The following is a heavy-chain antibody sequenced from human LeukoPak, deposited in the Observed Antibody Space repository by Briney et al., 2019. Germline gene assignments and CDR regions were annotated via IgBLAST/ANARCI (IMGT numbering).Heavy chain of an antibody. Sequence: SETLSLTCAVYGGSFSGYYWSWIRQPPGKGLEWIGEINHSGSTNYNPSLKSRVTISVDTSKNQFSLKLSSVTAADTAVYYCAREKITTGTTRGYYYYYGMDVWGQGTTVTVSS. V-gene: IGHV4-34*01. D-gene: IGHD1-1*01. CDR1: GGSFSGYY. CDR3: AREKITTGTTRGYYYYYGMDV. J-gene: IGHJ6*02. CDR2: INHSGST.